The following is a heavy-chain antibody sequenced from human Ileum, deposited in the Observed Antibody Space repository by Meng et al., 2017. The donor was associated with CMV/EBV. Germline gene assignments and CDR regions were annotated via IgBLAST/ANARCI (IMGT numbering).Heavy chain of an antibody. J-gene: IGHJ4*02. Sequence: CAGSGFTSSEAWMSWVRQAPGKGLEWVGVERRKSDGETTEYAAPGKGRFTISRDDSKKMAYLEMSSLRVEDTGLYYCTTGYGSSWYGWGQGTLVTVSS. CDR1: GFTSSEAW. CDR2: ERRKSDGETT. D-gene: IGHD6-13*01. CDR3: TTGYGSSWYG. V-gene: IGHV3-15*01.